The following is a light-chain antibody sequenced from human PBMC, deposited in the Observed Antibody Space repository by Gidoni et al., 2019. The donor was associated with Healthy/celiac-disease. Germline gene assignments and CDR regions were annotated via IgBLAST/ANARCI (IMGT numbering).Light chain of an antibody. Sequence: DIELTQSPSSLSASIGDRVTITCRASQSISSYLHWYQQKPGKAPKLLIYAASSLQSGVPSRFSGSGSGTDFTLTISSLQPEDFATYYCQQYYSTPLTFGQGTKLEIK. CDR3: QQYYSTPLT. CDR2: AAS. J-gene: IGKJ2*01. V-gene: IGKV1-39*01. CDR1: QSISSY.